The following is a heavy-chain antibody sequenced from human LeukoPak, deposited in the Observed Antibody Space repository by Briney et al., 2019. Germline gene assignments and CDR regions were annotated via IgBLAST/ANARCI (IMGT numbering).Heavy chain of an antibody. CDR3: GRDGGSTVAIDY. D-gene: IGHD4-23*01. CDR2: ISSTSSET. J-gene: IGHJ4*02. Sequence: GGSLRLSCAASGFTFSSYSMNWVRQAPGKGLEWVSSISSTSSETFYADSLKGRFTISRDNAKESLYLQMNSLRVEDTAVYYCGRDGGSTVAIDYWGQGTLVTVSS. CDR1: GFTFSSYS. V-gene: IGHV3-21*01.